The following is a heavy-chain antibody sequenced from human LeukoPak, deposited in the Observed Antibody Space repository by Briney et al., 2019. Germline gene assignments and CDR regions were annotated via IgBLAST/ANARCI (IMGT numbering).Heavy chain of an antibody. Sequence: SETLSLTCSVSGGSISSSSNYYWGWIRQPPGKGLEWIGSIYYSGSTYYNTSLKSRVTISVDTSKNQFSLKLSSVTAADTAVYYCASSYYYDSSGHWGWGQGTLVTVSS. CDR2: IYYSGST. J-gene: IGHJ4*02. D-gene: IGHD3-22*01. V-gene: IGHV4-39*07. CDR1: GGSISSSSNYY. CDR3: ASSYYYDSSGHWG.